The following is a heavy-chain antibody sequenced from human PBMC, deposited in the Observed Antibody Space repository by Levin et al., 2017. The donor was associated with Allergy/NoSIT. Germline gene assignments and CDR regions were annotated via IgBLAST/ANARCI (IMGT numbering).Heavy chain of an antibody. CDR2: ISGSGGST. D-gene: IGHD6-19*01. Sequence: GESLKISCAASGFTFSSYAMSWVRQAPGKGLEWVSAISGSGGSTYYADSVKGRFTISRDNSKNTLYLQMNSLRAEDTAVYYCAKVSIRGGWSDYWGQGTLVTVSS. J-gene: IGHJ4*02. CDR3: AKVSIRGGWSDY. V-gene: IGHV3-23*01. CDR1: GFTFSSYA.